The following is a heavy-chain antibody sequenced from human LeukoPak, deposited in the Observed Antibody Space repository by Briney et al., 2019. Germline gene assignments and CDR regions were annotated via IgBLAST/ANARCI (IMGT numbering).Heavy chain of an antibody. V-gene: IGHV4-59*01. J-gene: IGHJ4*02. CDR1: GGSISSYY. D-gene: IGHD5-24*01. Sequence: SETLSLTCTVSGGSISSYYWSWIRQPPGKGLEWIGYIYYSGSTNYNPSLKSRVTISVDTSKNQFSLKLSSVTAADTAVYYCARAVLGGGYKGWGQGTLVTVSS. CDR3: ARAVLGGGYKG. CDR2: IYYSGST.